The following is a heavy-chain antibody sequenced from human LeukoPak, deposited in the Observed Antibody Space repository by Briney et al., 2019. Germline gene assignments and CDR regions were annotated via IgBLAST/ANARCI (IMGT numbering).Heavy chain of an antibody. Sequence: QPGGSLRLSCGASGFTFDDYAMHWVRLAPGKGLEWVSGISWNSGSIGYADSVKGRFTISRDNAKNSLYLQMNSLRAEDTALYYCARYLWSAYYFDYWGQGTLVTVSS. D-gene: IGHD3-10*02. CDR2: ISWNSGSI. CDR1: GFTFDDYA. J-gene: IGHJ4*02. V-gene: IGHV3-9*01. CDR3: ARYLWSAYYFDY.